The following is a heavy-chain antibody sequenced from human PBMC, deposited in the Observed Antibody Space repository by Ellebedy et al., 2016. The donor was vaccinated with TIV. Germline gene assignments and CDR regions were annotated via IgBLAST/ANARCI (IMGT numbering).Heavy chain of an antibody. CDR1: GFTFSSYS. Sequence: GESLKISCAASGFTFSSYSMNWVRQAPGKGLEWVSSISILNNYIYYADSVKGRFTISRDNAKNSLYLQMNSLRAEDTAVYYCARDHLGYFDYWGQGTLVSVSS. V-gene: IGHV3-21*01. J-gene: IGHJ4*02. CDR3: ARDHLGYFDY. CDR2: ISILNNYI.